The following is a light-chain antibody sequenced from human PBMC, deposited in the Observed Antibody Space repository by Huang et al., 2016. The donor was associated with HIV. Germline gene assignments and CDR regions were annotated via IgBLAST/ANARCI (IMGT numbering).Light chain of an antibody. Sequence: DIQMTQSPSSLSASVGDRVTITCRASQSINTFLNLYQQKAGKAPKLLIYASSSLQSGVPSRFSGSGSGTDFTLTISSLQPEDFATYYCQQSHNVPLTFGQGTKV. CDR1: QSINTF. CDR2: ASS. V-gene: IGKV1-39*01. CDR3: QQSHNVPLT. J-gene: IGKJ1*01.